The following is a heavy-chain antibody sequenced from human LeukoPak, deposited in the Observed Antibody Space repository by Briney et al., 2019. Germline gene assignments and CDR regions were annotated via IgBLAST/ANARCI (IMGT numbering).Heavy chain of an antibody. CDR1: GFTFSSYG. Sequence: PGGSLRLSCAASGFTFSSYGMHWVRQAPGKGLEWVAVIWYDGSNKYYADSVKGRFTISRDNSKNTLYLQMNSLRAEDTAVYYCAREDYGDYSYYFDYWGQGTLVTVSS. J-gene: IGHJ4*02. D-gene: IGHD4-17*01. CDR2: IWYDGSNK. CDR3: AREDYGDYSYYFDY. V-gene: IGHV3-33*01.